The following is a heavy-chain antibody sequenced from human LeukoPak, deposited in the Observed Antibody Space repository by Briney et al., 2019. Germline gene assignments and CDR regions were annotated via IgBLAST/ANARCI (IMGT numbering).Heavy chain of an antibody. CDR1: GYTFTSYG. V-gene: IGHV1-18*01. CDR2: NSAYNGNT. CDR3: ARDFLYYDSSGYYDY. Sequence: ASVKVSCKASGYTFTSYGISWVRQAPGQGLEWMGWNSAYNGNTNYAQKLQGRVTMTTDTSTSTAYMELRSLRSDDTAVYYCARDFLYYDSSGYYDYWGQGTLVTVSS. J-gene: IGHJ4*02. D-gene: IGHD3-22*01.